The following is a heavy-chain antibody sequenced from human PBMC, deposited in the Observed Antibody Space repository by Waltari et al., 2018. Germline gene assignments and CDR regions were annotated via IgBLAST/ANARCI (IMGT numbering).Heavy chain of an antibody. CDR2: LDPEDGET. V-gene: IGHV1-24*01. CDR1: GYTLTELS. CDR3: ETRGLQGVMLSIVH. D-gene: IGHD3-16*01. Sequence: QVQLVQSGAEVKKPGASVKVSCKVSGYTLTELSMHWVRQAPGKGLEWMGGLDPEDGETIDELKFKGRVTMTEDTSTDAAYMELSSLRSEDTAVYYCETRGLQGVMLSIVHWGQGTLVTVSS. J-gene: IGHJ4*02.